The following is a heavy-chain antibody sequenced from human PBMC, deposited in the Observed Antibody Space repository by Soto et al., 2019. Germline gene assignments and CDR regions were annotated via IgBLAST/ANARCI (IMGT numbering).Heavy chain of an antibody. D-gene: IGHD2-2*01. CDR3: AREMTGYCSSISCPDPEYDSYYGMDV. CDR1: GGSISSGGYY. Sequence: SETLSLTCTVFGGSISSGGYYWSWIRQHPGKGLEWIGYIYYSGSTYYNPSLKSRVTISVDTSKNQFSLKLSSVTAADTAVYYCAREMTGYCSSISCPDPEYDSYYGMDVWGQGTTVTVSS. CDR2: IYYSGST. V-gene: IGHV4-31*03. J-gene: IGHJ6*02.